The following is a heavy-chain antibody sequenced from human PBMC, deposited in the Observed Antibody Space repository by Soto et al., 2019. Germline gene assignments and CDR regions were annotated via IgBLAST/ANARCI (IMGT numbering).Heavy chain of an antibody. J-gene: IGHJ5*02. CDR3: ASLGLTGATGGHWFDP. Sequence: EVQLVQSGAEVKKPGESLRISCKGSGYSFTSYWIRWVRQMPGKGLECMGRIDPSDSYTNYSPSFQGHVTISADKSISTAYLQWSSLKASDTAMYYCASLGLTGATGGHWFDPWGQGTLVTVSS. CDR2: IDPSDSYT. V-gene: IGHV5-10-1*03. D-gene: IGHD1-7*01. CDR1: GYSFTSYW.